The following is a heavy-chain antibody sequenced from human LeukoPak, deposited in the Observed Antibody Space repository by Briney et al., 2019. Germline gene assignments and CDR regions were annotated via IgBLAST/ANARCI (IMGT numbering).Heavy chain of an antibody. J-gene: IGHJ4*02. CDR3: ARAAALYYYDSSGSHFDY. V-gene: IGHV1-18*01. Sequence: ASVKVSCKASGYTFTSYGISRVRQAPGQGLEWMGWISAYNGNTNYAQKLQGRVTMTTDTSTSTAYMELRSLRSDDTAVYYCARAAALYYYDSSGSHFDYWGQGTLVTVSS. CDR1: GYTFTSYG. D-gene: IGHD3-22*01. CDR2: ISAYNGNT.